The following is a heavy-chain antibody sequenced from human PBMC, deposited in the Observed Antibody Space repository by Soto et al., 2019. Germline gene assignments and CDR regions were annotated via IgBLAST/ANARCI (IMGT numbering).Heavy chain of an antibody. Sequence: SVKVSCKASGGTFSSYAISWVRQAPGQGLEWMGGIIPIFGTANYAQKFQGRVTITADESTSTAYMELSSLRSEDTAVYYCARDDTSDYNSGYHCPGDYWGQGTQVTVSS. V-gene: IGHV1-69*13. CDR1: GGTFSSYA. D-gene: IGHD3-22*01. CDR3: ARDDTSDYNSGYHCPGDY. CDR2: IIPIFGTA. J-gene: IGHJ4*02.